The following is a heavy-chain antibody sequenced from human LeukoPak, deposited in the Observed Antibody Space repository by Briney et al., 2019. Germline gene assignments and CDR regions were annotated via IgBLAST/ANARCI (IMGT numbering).Heavy chain of an antibody. CDR3: AREGIVILESATADAFDM. CDR2: VKQDVSYT. J-gene: IGHJ3*02. Sequence: GGSLRLSCTTSGFTFSNYYMSWVRQAPGKGLEWVANVKQDVSYTHYVESVQGRFTVSRDHAENSMYLQMTSLRVDDTAVYFCAREGIVILESATADAFDMWGQGTMVTVSS. V-gene: IGHV3-7*01. CDR1: GFTFSNYY. D-gene: IGHD2/OR15-2a*01.